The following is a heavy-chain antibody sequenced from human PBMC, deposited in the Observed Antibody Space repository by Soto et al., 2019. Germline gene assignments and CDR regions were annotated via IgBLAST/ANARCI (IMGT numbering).Heavy chain of an antibody. V-gene: IGHV3-64D*06. D-gene: IGHD3-9*01. CDR1: GFTFDHYT. CDR3: VKEMGHCCDWSHYFDF. Sequence: GRSLRLSCSGSGFTFDHYTIHWVRQAPGRGLEFVSATNVNATDIFYAESVKGRFSISRDNSKNTVYLLMNSLIYDDTAVYYCVKEMGHCCDWSHYFDFWGRGTQVTVSS. J-gene: IGHJ4*01. CDR2: TNVNATDI.